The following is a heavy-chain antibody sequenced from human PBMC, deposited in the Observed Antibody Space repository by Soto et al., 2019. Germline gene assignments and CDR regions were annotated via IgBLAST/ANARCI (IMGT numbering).Heavy chain of an antibody. J-gene: IGHJ4*02. Sequence: QVQLMESGGGVVQPGRSLRLSCAASGFTFSTSAMHWVRQAPGKGLEWVAAISYDGGNKYYADSVRGRVTIPRDNSKNTLYLQMNNLGAEDTAVYFCASPRYSGYDLYQGFAVAGVDYWGQGTLVTVSS. CDR1: GFTFSTSA. V-gene: IGHV3-30-3*01. CDR3: ASPRYSGYDLYQGFAVAGVDY. CDR2: ISYDGGNK. D-gene: IGHD5-12*01.